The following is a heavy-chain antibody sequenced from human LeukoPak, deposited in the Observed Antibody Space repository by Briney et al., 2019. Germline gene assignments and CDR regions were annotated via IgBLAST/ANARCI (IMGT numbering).Heavy chain of an antibody. Sequence: GGSLRLSCAASGFTFSSYAMHWVCQAPGKGLEYVSAISSNGGSTYYANSVKGRFTISRDNSKNTLYLQMGSLRAEDMAVYYCARGCSSTSCNHYYYYYYYMDVWGKGTTVTVSS. CDR3: ARGCSSTSCNHYYYYYYYMDV. J-gene: IGHJ6*03. D-gene: IGHD2-2*01. CDR2: ISSNGGST. V-gene: IGHV3-64*01. CDR1: GFTFSSYA.